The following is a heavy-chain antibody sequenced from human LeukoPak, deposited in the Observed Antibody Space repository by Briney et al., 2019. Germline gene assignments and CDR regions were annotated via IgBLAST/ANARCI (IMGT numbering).Heavy chain of an antibody. D-gene: IGHD3-10*01. J-gene: IGHJ6*02. CDR1: GYTFTGYY. Sequence: EASVKVSCKASGYTFTGYYMHWVRQAPGQGLEWMGWINPNSGGTNYAQKFQGWVTMTRDTSISTAYMELSRLRSDDTAVYYCARGVKLLWFGELLSPYYYYYGMDVWGQGTTVTVSS. CDR2: INPNSGGT. CDR3: ARGVKLLWFGELLSPYYYYYGMDV. V-gene: IGHV1-2*04.